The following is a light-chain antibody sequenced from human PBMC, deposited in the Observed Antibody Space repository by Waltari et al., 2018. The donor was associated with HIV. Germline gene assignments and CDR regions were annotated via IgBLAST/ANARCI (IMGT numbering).Light chain of an antibody. J-gene: IGLJ1*01. CDR2: DVS. CDR1: SSDVRGYND. V-gene: IGLV2-23*02. Sequence: QSALTQPASVSGSPGQSITIPCTATSSDVRGYNDVSWYQQHPGKAPKLMLYDVSKRPSGVSNRFSGSKSGNTASLTISGLQAEDEADYYCCSYAGSSTYVFGTGTKVTVL. CDR3: CSYAGSSTYV.